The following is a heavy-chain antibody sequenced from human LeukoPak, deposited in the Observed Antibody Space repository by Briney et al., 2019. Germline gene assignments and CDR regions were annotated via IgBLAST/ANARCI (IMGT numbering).Heavy chain of an antibody. D-gene: IGHD3-10*01. V-gene: IGHV3-30*01. CDR2: ISSDGSKT. CDR3: ARDSTYWYDSGSSGPHYFDY. J-gene: IGHJ4*02. CDR1: GFIFSNYA. Sequence: GGSLRLSCAASGFIFSNYAMHWVRQAPGKGLEWVALISSDGSKTYHADSVKGRFSISRDNSKNTLYLQLNSRRVEDTSVYYCARDSTYWYDSGSSGPHYFDYWGQGTLVTVSS.